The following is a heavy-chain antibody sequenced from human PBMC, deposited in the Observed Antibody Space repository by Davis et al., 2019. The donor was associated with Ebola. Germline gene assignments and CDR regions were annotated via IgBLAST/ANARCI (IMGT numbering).Heavy chain of an antibody. V-gene: IGHV3-74*01. Sequence: PGGSLRLSCVASGFTFSADWMHWVRQVPGKGLMYISRIMSVGSSADYADSVKGRFPVSRDNAKNTLYLQMNSLRAEDTAVYYCARALFYNLFNWLDPWGQGTLVTVSS. D-gene: IGHD5-24*01. CDR3: ARALFYNLFNWLDP. CDR2: IMSVGSSA. CDR1: GFTFSADW. J-gene: IGHJ5*02.